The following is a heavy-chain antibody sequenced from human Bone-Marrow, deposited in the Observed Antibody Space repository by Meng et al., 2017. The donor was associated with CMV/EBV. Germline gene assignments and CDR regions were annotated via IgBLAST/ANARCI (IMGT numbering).Heavy chain of an antibody. Sequence: GESLKISCAASGFTFSGSAMHWVRQASGKGLEWVGRIRSKANSYATAYAASVKGRFTISRDDSKNTAYLQMNSLKTEDTAVYYCMSVWSSSSIYYYYGMDFWGQGPTVTGSS. CDR2: IRSKANSYAT. J-gene: IGHJ6*01. D-gene: IGHD6-6*01. V-gene: IGHV3-73*01. CDR1: GFTFSGSA. CDR3: MSVWSSSSIYYYYGMDF.